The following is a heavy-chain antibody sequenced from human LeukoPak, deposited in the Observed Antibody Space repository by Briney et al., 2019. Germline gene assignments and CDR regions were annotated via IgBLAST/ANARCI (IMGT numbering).Heavy chain of an antibody. V-gene: IGHV3-23*01. CDR3: AAKILGSAPFDF. CDR1: GFTFSTYG. Sequence: QPGGSLRLSCAASGFTFSTYGMAWVRQVPGNRLEWVSSIGATGGLISYADSVKGRFTVSSSEKTFYLQMNSLRAEDTAVYFCAAKILGSAPFDFWGQGTLVTVSA. CDR2: IGATGGLI. J-gene: IGHJ4*02. D-gene: IGHD3-10*01.